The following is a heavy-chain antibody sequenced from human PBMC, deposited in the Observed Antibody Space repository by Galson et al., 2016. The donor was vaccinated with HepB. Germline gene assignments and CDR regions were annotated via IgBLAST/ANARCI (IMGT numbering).Heavy chain of an antibody. CDR2: ISNDGS. V-gene: IGHV3-30*18. Sequence: SLRLSCAASGFTFSRYGMHWVRQAPGKGLEWLSVISNDGSLYADSVKGRFTVSRDNSKNTLFLQMNSLRAEDTAVYYCAKTGDYGSYRDGYDIWGQGTMVTVSS. CDR3: AKTGDYGSYRDGYDI. CDR1: GFTFSRYG. D-gene: IGHD1-26*01. J-gene: IGHJ3*02.